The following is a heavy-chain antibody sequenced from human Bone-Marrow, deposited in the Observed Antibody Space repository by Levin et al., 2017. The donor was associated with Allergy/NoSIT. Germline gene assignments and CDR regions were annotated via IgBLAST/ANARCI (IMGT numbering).Heavy chain of an antibody. J-gene: IGHJ6*02. CDR3: AKEGGRAEAGTGGGGYYYDGLDG. CDR2: ISGSGGST. Sequence: PGGSLRLSCAASGFTFSSYAMRWVRQAPGKGLEWVSAISGSGGSTYYADSVKGRFTISRDNSKNTLSLQMNSLRAADTAIYYCAKEGGRAEAGTGGGGYYYDGLDGGGQGNTVTGYS. CDR1: GFTFSSYA. V-gene: IGHV3-23*01. D-gene: IGHD6-13*01.